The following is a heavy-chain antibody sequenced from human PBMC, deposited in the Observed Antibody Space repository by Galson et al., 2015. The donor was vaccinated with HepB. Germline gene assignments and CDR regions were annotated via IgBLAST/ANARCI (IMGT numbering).Heavy chain of an antibody. J-gene: IGHJ6*02. Sequence: PALVKPTQTLTLTCTFSGFSLSTSGMCVNWIRQSPGKALEWLARIDWDDEKFYTTSLGIRLTISKDTSKNQVVLTMTNVDPVDTASYYCARIKRHFAGNENYYYYGMAVWGQGTTVTVSS. D-gene: IGHD3-3*02. CDR2: IDWDDEK. CDR1: GFSLSTSGMC. V-gene: IGHV2-70*17. CDR3: ARIKRHFAGNENYYYYGMAV.